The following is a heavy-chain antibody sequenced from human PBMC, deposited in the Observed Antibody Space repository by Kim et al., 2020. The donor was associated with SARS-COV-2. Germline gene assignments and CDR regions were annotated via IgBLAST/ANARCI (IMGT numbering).Heavy chain of an antibody. D-gene: IGHD4-17*01. V-gene: IGHV3-13*01. J-gene: IGHJ3*02. CDR2: IGTAGDT. Sequence: GGSLRLSCAASGFTFSSYDMHWVRQATGKGLEWVSAIGTAGDTYYSASVMGRFIISSGNATNTLYLQLNSMRAADTAAYYCARVRTRDDAFDIWCQGTM. CDR1: GFTFSSYD. CDR3: ARVRTRDDAFDI.